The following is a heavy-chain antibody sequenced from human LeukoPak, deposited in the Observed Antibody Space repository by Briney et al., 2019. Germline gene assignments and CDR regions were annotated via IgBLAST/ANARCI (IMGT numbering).Heavy chain of an antibody. CDR3: ARTEYYDILTGYPEKWFDY. D-gene: IGHD3-9*01. J-gene: IGHJ4*02. CDR2: ISAYNGNT. Sequence: ASVKVSCKASGYTFTSYGISWVRQAPGQGLEWMGWISAYNGNTNYAQKLQGRVTMTTDTSTSTAYMELRSLRSDDTAVYYCARTEYYDILTGYPEKWFDYWGQGTLVTVSS. V-gene: IGHV1-18*01. CDR1: GYTFTSYG.